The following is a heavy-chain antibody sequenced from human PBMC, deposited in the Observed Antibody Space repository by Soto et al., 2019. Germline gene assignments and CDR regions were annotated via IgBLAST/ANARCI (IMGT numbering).Heavy chain of an antibody. CDR3: GREVYQVPVDWFDP. D-gene: IGHD2-2*01. V-gene: IGHV1-18*01. Sequence: ASVKVSCKASGYTFTSYGISWVRQAPGQGLEWMGWISAYNGNTNYAQKLQGRVTMTTDTSTSTAYMELRSLRSDDTAVYYCGREVYQVPVDWFDPWGQGTLVTVSS. CDR2: ISAYNGNT. CDR1: GYTFTSYG. J-gene: IGHJ5*02.